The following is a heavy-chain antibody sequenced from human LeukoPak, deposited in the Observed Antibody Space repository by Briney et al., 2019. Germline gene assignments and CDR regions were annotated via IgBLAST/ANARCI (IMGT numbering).Heavy chain of an antibody. Sequence: PGGSLRLSCAASGFIFSNYNMDWVRQAPGKGLEWVSSISSSSSDIYYSDSVEGRFTISRDNAKNSLYLEMNSLRVEDTAVYYCATSILWFGELLLGPLDYWGQGTLVTVSS. CDR3: ATSILWFGELLLGPLDY. V-gene: IGHV3-21*01. CDR2: ISSSSSDI. D-gene: IGHD3-10*01. J-gene: IGHJ4*02. CDR1: GFIFSNYN.